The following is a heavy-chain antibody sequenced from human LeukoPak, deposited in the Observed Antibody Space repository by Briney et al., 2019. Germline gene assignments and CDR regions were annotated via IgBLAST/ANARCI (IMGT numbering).Heavy chain of an antibody. Sequence: SETLSLTCAVSGGSFSGYYGSWIRQPPGKGLEWIGEINDSGSTKYNPSLKSRVTISVDTTKNQFSPKLSSVTAADTAVYYCAREKYYYDSSGYYYVKGYFDYWGQGTLVTVSS. CDR3: AREKYYYDSSGYYYVKGYFDY. D-gene: IGHD3-22*01. J-gene: IGHJ4*02. CDR2: INDSGST. V-gene: IGHV4-34*01. CDR1: GGSFSGYY.